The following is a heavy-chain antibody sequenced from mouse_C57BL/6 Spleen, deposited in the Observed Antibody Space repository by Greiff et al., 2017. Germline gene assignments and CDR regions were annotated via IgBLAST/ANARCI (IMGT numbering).Heavy chain of an antibody. J-gene: IGHJ2*01. CDR1: GYTFTSYW. CDR3: ARPNSPRLLLDY. V-gene: IGHV1-64*01. CDR2: IHPNSGST. Sequence: QVQLQQPGAELVKPGASVKLSCKASGYTFTSYWMHWVKQRPGQGLEWIGMIHPNSGSTNYNEKFKSKATLTVDKSSSPAYMQLSSLTSEDSAVYYCARPNSPRLLLDYWDQGTTLTVSS. D-gene: IGHD2-13*01.